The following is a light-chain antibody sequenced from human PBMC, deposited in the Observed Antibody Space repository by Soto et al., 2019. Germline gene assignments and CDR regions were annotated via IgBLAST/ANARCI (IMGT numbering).Light chain of an antibody. V-gene: IGKV3-20*01. Sequence: EIVLTQPPGTLALSPGERATLSCRASQSVSITYLAWYQQKPGQAPRLLIYGASSRATGIPDRFSASGSGTEFTLTISSLQSEDFAVYYCQQYNNWPPWTFGQGTKGDIK. J-gene: IGKJ1*01. CDR3: QQYNNWPPWT. CDR1: QSVSITY. CDR2: GAS.